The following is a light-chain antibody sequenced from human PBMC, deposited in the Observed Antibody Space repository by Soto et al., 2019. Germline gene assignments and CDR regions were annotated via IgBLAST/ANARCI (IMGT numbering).Light chain of an antibody. CDR1: SSDVGGYDY. V-gene: IGLV2-14*03. Sequence: QSALTQPASVSGSPGQSITISCTGTSSDVGGYDYVSWYQQHPGKAPKLMIYDVTNRPSGVSNRFSGSKSGNTASLTIYGLQAEDEADYYCTSYTSTSGLDVVFCGGTKLTVL. CDR3: TSYTSTSGLDVV. CDR2: DVT. J-gene: IGLJ2*01.